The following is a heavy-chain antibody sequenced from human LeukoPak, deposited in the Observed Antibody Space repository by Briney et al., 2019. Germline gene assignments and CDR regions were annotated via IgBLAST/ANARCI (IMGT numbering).Heavy chain of an antibody. D-gene: IGHD2-2*01. V-gene: IGHV1-18*04. J-gene: IGHJ6*04. CDR3: ARDGDCTTTSCYSLYDYYGMDV. CDR1: GYTFTNYG. Sequence: ASVKVSCKASGYTFTNYGISWVRQAPGQGLERMGWISVYNGNTNYAQKLQGRVTMTTDTSTSTAYMELRSLRSDDTAVYYCARDGDCTTTSCYSLYDYYGMDVWGKGTTVTVSS. CDR2: ISVYNGNT.